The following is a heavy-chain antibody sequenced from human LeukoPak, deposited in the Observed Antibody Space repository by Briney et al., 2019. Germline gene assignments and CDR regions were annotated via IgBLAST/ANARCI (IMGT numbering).Heavy chain of an antibody. D-gene: IGHD3-10*01. CDR3: ARGVVRGVIGY. V-gene: IGHV4-39*07. Sequence: PSETLSLTCTVSGGSISSSSYYWGWIRQPPGKGLEWIREIYHSGSTNYNPSLKSRVTISVDKSKNQFSLKLSSVTAADTAVYYCARGVVRGVIGYWGQGTLVTVSS. J-gene: IGHJ4*02. CDR1: GGSISSSSYY. CDR2: IYHSGST.